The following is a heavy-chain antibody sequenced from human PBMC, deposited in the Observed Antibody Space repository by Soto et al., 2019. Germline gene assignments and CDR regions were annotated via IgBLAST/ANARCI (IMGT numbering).Heavy chain of an antibody. Sequence: SETLSLTCSVSGGSISSGYYDWSWIRQPPGKGLEWIGSIFHSGRTYYNPSLTSRVTISVDKSKNLFSLKLTSVTAADAAVYLCFRSYLEWFRPKDFYFYYEGMDVWGQGTTVTVSS. V-gene: IGHV4-30-4*08. CDR1: GGSISSGYYD. CDR3: FRSYLEWFRPKDFYFYYEGMDV. CDR2: IFHSGRT. J-gene: IGHJ6*02. D-gene: IGHD3-3*01.